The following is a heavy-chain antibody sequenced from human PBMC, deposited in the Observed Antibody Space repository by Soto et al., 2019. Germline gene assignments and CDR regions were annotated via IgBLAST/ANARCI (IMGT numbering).Heavy chain of an antibody. V-gene: IGHV5-51*01. D-gene: IGHD3-10*01. J-gene: IGHJ6*02. Sequence: PGESLKISCKWSGYTFTDYWIGWVRQLSGKGLEWMGIIYPGDSDTRYSPSFQGHVTITVDKSTSTAYLQWNTLKASDTAMYYCARHIRNYRYDYYAMDVWGQGTRVTVSS. CDR2: IYPGDSDT. CDR1: GYTFTDYW. CDR3: ARHIRNYRYDYYAMDV.